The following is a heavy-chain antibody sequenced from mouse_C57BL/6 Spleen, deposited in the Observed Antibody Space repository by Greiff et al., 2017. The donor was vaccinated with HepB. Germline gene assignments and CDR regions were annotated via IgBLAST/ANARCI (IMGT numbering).Heavy chain of an antibody. CDR2: IDPSDSYT. Sequence: QVQLQQPGAELVKPGASVKLSCKASGYTFTSYWMQWVKQRPGQGLEWIGDIDPSDSYTNYNQKFKGKATLTVDTSSSTAYMQLSSRTSEDPAVYYCARWGDSSRAMDYWGQGTSVTVSS. CDR3: ARWGDSSRAMDY. CDR1: GYTFTSYW. V-gene: IGHV1-50*01. J-gene: IGHJ4*01. D-gene: IGHD3-3*01.